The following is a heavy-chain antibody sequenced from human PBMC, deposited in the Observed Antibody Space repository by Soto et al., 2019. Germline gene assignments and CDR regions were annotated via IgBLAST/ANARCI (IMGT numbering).Heavy chain of an antibody. D-gene: IGHD4-17*01. Sequence: QVQLQESGPGLVKPSQTLSLTCTVSGGSISSGGYYWSWIRQHPGKGLEWIGYIYYSGSTYYNPSLTSRVTISVDTSKNQYSLKLSSVTAADTAVYYCAIDGRDYGGSIGMDVSGQGTTVTVSS. CDR2: IYYSGST. J-gene: IGHJ6*02. V-gene: IGHV4-31*03. CDR1: GGSISSGGYY. CDR3: AIDGRDYGGSIGMDV.